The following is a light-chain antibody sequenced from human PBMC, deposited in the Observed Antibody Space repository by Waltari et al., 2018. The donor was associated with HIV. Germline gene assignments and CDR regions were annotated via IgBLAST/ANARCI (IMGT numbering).Light chain of an antibody. CDR3: TSYISSSTPV. V-gene: IGLV2-14*01. CDR1: SSDYNS. CDR2: EVS. J-gene: IGLJ3*02. Sequence: QSALTQPASVSGSPGQSITISCTGTSSDYNSVSWYQHQPGRAPKVIFYEVSNRPSGVANRFSGSKSGYTASLTISGLQAEDEADYFCTSYISSSTPVFGGGTKVTVL.